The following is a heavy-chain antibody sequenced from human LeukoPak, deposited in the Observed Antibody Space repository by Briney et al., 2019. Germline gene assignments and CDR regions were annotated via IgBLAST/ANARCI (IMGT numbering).Heavy chain of an antibody. V-gene: IGHV4-59*01. CDR1: GGSISSYY. J-gene: IGHJ3*02. D-gene: IGHD6-6*01. CDR2: FYYSGST. Sequence: SETLSLTCTVSGGSISSYYWSWIRQPPGTGLEYLGYFYYSGSTNYNPSLKSRVAISVDASKNQFSLKLSSVTAADTAVYYCARQRDSSSSPRRAFDIWGQGTMVTVPS. CDR3: ARQRDSSSSPRRAFDI.